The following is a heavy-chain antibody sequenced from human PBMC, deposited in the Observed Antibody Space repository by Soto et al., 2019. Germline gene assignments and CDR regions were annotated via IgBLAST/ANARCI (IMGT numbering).Heavy chain of an antibody. CDR1: AFTVTSNY. D-gene: IGHD4-17*01. Sequence: GGSLRLSCVASAFTVTSNYMSWVRQAPGKGLEWVSVIYSGGSTTYAESSKGGFTISRKNSKTTLYLHMNSLRAADTAVYYWGRVYGGKYFDYWGQGTLVTVSS. V-gene: IGHV3-53*01. CDR2: IYSGGST. CDR3: GRVYGGKYFDY. J-gene: IGHJ4*02.